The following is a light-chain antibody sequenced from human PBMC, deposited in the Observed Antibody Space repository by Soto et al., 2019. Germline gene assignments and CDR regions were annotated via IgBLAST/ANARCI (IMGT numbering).Light chain of an antibody. CDR3: HQTAANPWT. CDR1: ESISIW. Sequence: DIQMTQSPSTLSASVGDTVTITCRASESISIWLAWYQQKPGKAPNLLINKASSLQSEVPSRFSGSGSGTDFALTISSLQPEDFATYYCHQTAANPWTFAQGTKVDIK. J-gene: IGKJ1*01. V-gene: IGKV1-5*03. CDR2: KAS.